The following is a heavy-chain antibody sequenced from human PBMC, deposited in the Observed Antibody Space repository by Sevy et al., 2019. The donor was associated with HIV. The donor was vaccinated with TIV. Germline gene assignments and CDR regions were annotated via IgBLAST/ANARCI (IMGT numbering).Heavy chain of an antibody. CDR3: ADRGGAHYYDSSGYHTRAEYFEH. D-gene: IGHD3-22*01. V-gene: IGHV2-5*01. CDR1: GFSLSTSGVG. J-gene: IGHJ1*01. CDR2: IYWNDDQ. Sequence: SGPTLVNPTQTLTLTCTFSGFSLSTSGVGVGWIRQPPGKALEWLAVIYWNDDQRYSPSLKSRLTITKDTSKNQVVLTMTNMDPVDTATYYCADRGGAHYYDSSGYHTRAEYFEHWGHGTLVTVSS.